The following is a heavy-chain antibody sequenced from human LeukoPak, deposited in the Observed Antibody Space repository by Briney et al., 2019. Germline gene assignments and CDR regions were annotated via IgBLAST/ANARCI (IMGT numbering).Heavy chain of an antibody. J-gene: IGHJ4*02. D-gene: IGHD6-13*01. V-gene: IGHV1-8*01. CDR2: MNPSSGNT. Sequence: ASVKVSCKASGYTFTSYDINWVRQATGQGLEWMGWMNPSSGNTGYAQKFQGRVTMTRNTSISTAYMELSSLRSEDTAVYYCARLCSWYGVYYFDYWGQGTLVTVSS. CDR3: ARLCSWYGVYYFDY. CDR1: GYTFTSYD.